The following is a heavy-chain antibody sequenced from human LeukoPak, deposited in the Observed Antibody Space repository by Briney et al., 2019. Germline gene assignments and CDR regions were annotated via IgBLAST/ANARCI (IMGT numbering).Heavy chain of an antibody. CDR3: ARGVRLPSLLDY. CDR2: IRQDGSEK. CDR1: GFSLSVYW. J-gene: IGHJ4*02. V-gene: IGHV3-7*01. D-gene: IGHD4-17*01. Sequence: PGGSLRLSCAASGFSLSVYWMNWVRQAPGKGLEWVANIRQDGSEKYYVDSVKGRFTISRDNAKNSLYLQMNSLRAEDTAVYYCARGVRLPSLLDYWGQGTLVTVSS.